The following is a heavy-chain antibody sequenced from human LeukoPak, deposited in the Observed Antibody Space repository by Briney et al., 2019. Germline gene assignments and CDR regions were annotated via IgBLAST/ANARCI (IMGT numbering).Heavy chain of an antibody. CDR2: INPNSGGT. Sequence: ASVKVSCKASGYTFTGYYMHWVRQAPGQGLEWMGRINPNSGGTNYAQKFQGRVTMTRDTSISTAYMELSRLRSDDTAVYYCALGGSGSYYRPPSYYYGMDAWGQGTTVTVSS. CDR3: ALGGSGSYYRPPSYYYGMDA. CDR1: GYTFTGYY. D-gene: IGHD3-10*01. J-gene: IGHJ6*02. V-gene: IGHV1-2*06.